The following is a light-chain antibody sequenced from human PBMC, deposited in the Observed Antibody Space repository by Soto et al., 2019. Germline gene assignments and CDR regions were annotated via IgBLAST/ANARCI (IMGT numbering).Light chain of an antibody. CDR2: AAS. V-gene: IGKV1-39*01. CDR3: QQSYNTVWT. Sequence: IQLTQSPSSLSASVGDRVTITCRSSHSISNFVNWYQQKLGRAPRLLIYAASSLQSGVPSRFSGSGSGTDFTLTISSLQPEDFATYYCQQSYNTVWTFGQATTVDIK. J-gene: IGKJ1*01. CDR1: HSISNF.